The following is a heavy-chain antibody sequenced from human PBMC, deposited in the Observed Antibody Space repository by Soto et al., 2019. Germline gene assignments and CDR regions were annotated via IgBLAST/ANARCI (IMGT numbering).Heavy chain of an antibody. Sequence: GGSLRLSCAASGFTFSSYGMHWVRQAPGKGLEWVAVISYDGSNKYYADSVKGRFTISRDNSKNTLYLQMNSLRAEDTAVYYCAKDYCSGGSCYYDYWGQGTLVTVSS. CDR1: GFTFSSYG. CDR2: ISYDGSNK. D-gene: IGHD2-15*01. CDR3: AKDYCSGGSCYYDY. V-gene: IGHV3-30*18. J-gene: IGHJ4*02.